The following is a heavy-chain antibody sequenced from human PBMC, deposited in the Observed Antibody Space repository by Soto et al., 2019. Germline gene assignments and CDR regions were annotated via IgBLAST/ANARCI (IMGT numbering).Heavy chain of an antibody. D-gene: IGHD2-15*01. Sequence: PGGSQRLSCAASGFTFRSYGRHWVRQAPGKGLEWVSTISSSGGSTHYADSVKGRFTISRDNSKNTFYLQMNSLRAEDTAVYYCARWVEVSLDYFDSWGQGTPVTVSS. CDR1: GFTFRSYG. CDR3: ARWVEVSLDYFDS. CDR2: ISSSGGST. J-gene: IGHJ4*02. V-gene: IGHV3-23*01.